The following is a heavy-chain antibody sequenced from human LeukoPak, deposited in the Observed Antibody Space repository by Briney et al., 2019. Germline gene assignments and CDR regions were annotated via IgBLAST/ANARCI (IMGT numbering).Heavy chain of an antibody. Sequence: ASVKVSCKASGYTSINYYVHWVRQAPGQGLEWMGKINPSGGSTTYAQKFQGRVTMTRDTSTSTVYMELSSLRSEDTAVYYCAKGLSTVTTKDDYYYGMDVWGQGTTVTVSS. CDR2: INPSGGST. V-gene: IGHV1-46*01. D-gene: IGHD4-17*01. CDR3: AKGLSTVTTKDDYYYGMDV. J-gene: IGHJ6*02. CDR1: GYTSINYY.